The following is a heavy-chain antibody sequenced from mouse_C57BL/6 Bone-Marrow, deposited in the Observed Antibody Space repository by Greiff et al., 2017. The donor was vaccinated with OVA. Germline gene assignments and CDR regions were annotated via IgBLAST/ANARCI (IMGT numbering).Heavy chain of an antibody. CDR2: IYPGGGYT. CDR1: GYTFTNYW. CDR3: ARSADYPFFDY. D-gene: IGHD2-4*01. Sequence: LVESGAELVRPGTSVKMSCKASGYTFTNYWIGWAKQRPGHGLEWIGDIYPGGGYTNYNEKFKGKATLTADKSSSTAYMQFSSLTSEDSAIYYCARSADYPFFDYRGQGTTLTVSS. J-gene: IGHJ2*01. V-gene: IGHV1-63*01.